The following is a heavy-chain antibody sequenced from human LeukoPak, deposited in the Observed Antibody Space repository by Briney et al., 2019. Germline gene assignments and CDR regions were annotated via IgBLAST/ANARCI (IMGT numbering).Heavy chain of an antibody. Sequence: ASVKVSCKASGYTFTGYYVHWVRQAPGQGLEWMGWINANSGGTNYAQKFQGRVTMTRDTSISTAYMELSRLRSDDTAVYYCARAYCTNGVCYGIRFDYWGQGTLVTVSS. J-gene: IGHJ4*02. V-gene: IGHV1-2*02. CDR1: GYTFTGYY. CDR3: ARAYCTNGVCYGIRFDY. D-gene: IGHD2-8*01. CDR2: INANSGGT.